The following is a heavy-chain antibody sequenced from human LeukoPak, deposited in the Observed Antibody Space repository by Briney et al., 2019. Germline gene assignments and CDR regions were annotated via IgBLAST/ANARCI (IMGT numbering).Heavy chain of an antibody. CDR1: GGPISSYY. D-gene: IGHD6-13*01. CDR2: IYSTGST. J-gene: IGHJ4*02. V-gene: IGHV4-4*07. Sequence: SETLSLTCTVSGGPISSYYWSWIRQPAGKGLEGIGRIYSTGSTNYNPSLKSRVTMSVDTSKNQFSLRLRSVTAADTAVYYCARQIASAGTAGFDFWGQGALVTVSS. CDR3: ARQIASAGTAGFDF.